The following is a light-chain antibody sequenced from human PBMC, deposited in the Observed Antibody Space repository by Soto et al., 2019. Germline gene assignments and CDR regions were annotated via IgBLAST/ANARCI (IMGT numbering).Light chain of an antibody. V-gene: IGLV7-43*01. CDR1: TGAVTSGYY. CDR3: LLYYGGAHVV. Sequence: QTVVTQEPSLTVSPGGTVTLTCASSTGAVTSGYYPNWFQQKPGQAPRALIYGTNNKHSWTPARFPGSLLGGKAALTLSGVQPEDEAEYYCLLYYGGAHVVFGGGTKLTVL. CDR2: GTN. J-gene: IGLJ2*01.